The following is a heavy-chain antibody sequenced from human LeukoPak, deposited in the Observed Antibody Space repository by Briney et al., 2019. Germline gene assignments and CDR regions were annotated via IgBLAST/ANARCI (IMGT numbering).Heavy chain of an antibody. CDR3: ARQRGVQDTSIFGVVIDGSWFDP. V-gene: IGHV4-39*01. D-gene: IGHD3-3*01. J-gene: IGHJ5*02. CDR1: GGSISSSSYY. Sequence: SETLSLTCTVSGGSISSSSYYWGWIRQPPGKGMEWIGSIYYSGSTYYNPSLKSRATISVDTSKNQFSLKLSSVTAADTAWYYCARQRGVQDTSIFGVVIDGSWFDPWGQGTLVTVSS. CDR2: IYYSGST.